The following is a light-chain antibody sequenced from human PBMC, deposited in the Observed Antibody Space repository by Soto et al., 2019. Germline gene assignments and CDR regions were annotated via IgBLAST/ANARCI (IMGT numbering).Light chain of an antibody. CDR2: EDS. Sequence: QSALTQPASVSGSPGQSITISCTGTSSDVGSYKLVSWYQQHPGKAPKLMIYEDSKRPSGVSNRFSGSKSGNTASLTISGLQAEDEDDYYCCSYAGSRSHVVFGGGTKLTVL. V-gene: IGLV2-23*01. CDR3: CSYAGSRSHVV. CDR1: SSDVGSYKL. J-gene: IGLJ2*01.